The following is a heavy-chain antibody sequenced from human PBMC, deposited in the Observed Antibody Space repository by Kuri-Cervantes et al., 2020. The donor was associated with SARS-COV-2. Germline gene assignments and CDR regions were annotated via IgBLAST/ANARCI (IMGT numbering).Heavy chain of an antibody. CDR2: IIPIFGTA. V-gene: IGHV1-69*13. D-gene: IGHD3-10*01. CDR3: ARGSYGSGSYWYYYYGMDV. CDR1: GGTFSSYA. Sequence: SVKVSCKASGGTFSSYAISWVRQAPGQGLEWMGGIIPIFGTANYAQKFQGRVTITADESTSTAYMGLSSLRSEDTAVYYCARGSYGSGSYWYYYYGMDVWGQGTTVTVSS. J-gene: IGHJ6*02.